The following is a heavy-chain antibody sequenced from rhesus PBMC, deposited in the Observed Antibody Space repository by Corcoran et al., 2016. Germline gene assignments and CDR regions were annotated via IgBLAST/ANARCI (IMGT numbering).Heavy chain of an antibody. J-gene: IGHJ4*01. Sequence: QLQLQESGPGLVKPSETLSLTCAVSGDSISNNHWVWIRQPPGKGLEWIGRIFGGGGNTDYTPSLKSRVTISTDTSKNQFSLKVNSVISADTAVYYCARGCTYRGCPLVQIDYWGQGVLVTVSS. CDR3: ARGCTYRGCPLVQIDY. CDR2: IFGGGGNT. V-gene: IGHV4-173*01. CDR1: GDSISNNH. D-gene: IGHD2-21*01.